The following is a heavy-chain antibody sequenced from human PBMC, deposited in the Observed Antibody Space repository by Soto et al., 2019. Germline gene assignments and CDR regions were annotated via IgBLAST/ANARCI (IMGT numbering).Heavy chain of an antibody. V-gene: IGHV3-30-3*01. CDR3: AREGYSGNYYFDF. D-gene: IGHD1-26*01. J-gene: IGHJ4*02. CDR2: ISFDETKK. Sequence: SLRLSCAASGFTFSRYAMHWVRQPPGKGLEWVAVISFDETKKYYADSVKGRFSISRDNAKKTVYVEMNSLRPEDTAVYFCAREGYSGNYYFDFWGQGTLVTVS. CDR1: GFTFSRYA.